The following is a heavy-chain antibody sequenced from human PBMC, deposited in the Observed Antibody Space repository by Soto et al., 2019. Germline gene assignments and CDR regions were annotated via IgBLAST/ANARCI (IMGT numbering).Heavy chain of an antibody. J-gene: IGHJ5*02. CDR2: IIPIFGTA. V-gene: IGHV1-69*13. Sequence: PVKVSCKASGGTFSSYAISWVRQAPGQGLEWMGGIIPIFGTANYAQKFQGRVTITADESTSTAYMELSSPRSEETAVYYCATRGRYYYDSSGINWFDPWGQGTLVTVSS. CDR1: GGTFSSYA. D-gene: IGHD3-22*01. CDR3: ATRGRYYYDSSGINWFDP.